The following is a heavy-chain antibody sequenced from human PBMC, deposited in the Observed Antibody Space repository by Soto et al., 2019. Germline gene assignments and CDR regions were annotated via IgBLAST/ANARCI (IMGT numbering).Heavy chain of an antibody. Sequence: SDTLSLTCTVSGDSVSSGSYCWRWIQQPPGKGLEWIGYIYYSGSTNYNPSLKSPVTISVTRSNNQFSLKLSSVTVTYTYVYYCARLNRFLVNHFDYCGDGSLVT. CDR3: ARLNRFLVNHFDY. CDR2: IYYSGST. D-gene: IGHD3-3*01. CDR1: GDSVSSGSYC. V-gene: IGHV4-61*01. J-gene: IGHJ4*01.